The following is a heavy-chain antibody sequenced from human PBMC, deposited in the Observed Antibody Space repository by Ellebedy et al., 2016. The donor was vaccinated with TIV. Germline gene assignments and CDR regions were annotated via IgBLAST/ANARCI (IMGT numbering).Heavy chain of an antibody. CDR3: ARETSSSSLGDAFDI. J-gene: IGHJ3*02. CDR1: GYTFTSYG. D-gene: IGHD6-6*01. V-gene: IGHV1-18*04. Sequence: ASVKVSCXASGYTFTSYGISWVRQAPGQGLEWMGWISAYNGNTNYAQKLQGRVTMTTDTSTSTAYMELRSLRSDDTAVYYCARETSSSSLGDAFDIWGQGTMVTVSS. CDR2: ISAYNGNT.